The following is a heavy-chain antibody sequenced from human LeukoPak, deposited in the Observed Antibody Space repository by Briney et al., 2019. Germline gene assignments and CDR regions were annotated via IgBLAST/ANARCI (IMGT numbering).Heavy chain of an antibody. V-gene: IGHV1-69*05. D-gene: IGHD6-13*01. CDR1: GGTFSSYA. J-gene: IGHJ4*02. Sequence: ASVKVSCKASGGTFSSYAISWVRQAPGQGLEWMGGIIPIFDTANYAQKFQGRVTITTDESTSTAYMELSSLRSEDTAVYYCARDKDSYSSSWYYFDYWGQGTLVTVSS. CDR2: IIPIFDTA. CDR3: ARDKDSYSSSWYYFDY.